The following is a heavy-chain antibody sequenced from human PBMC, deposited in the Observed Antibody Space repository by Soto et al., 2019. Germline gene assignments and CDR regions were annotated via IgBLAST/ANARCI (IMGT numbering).Heavy chain of an antibody. CDR3: VRRSVITVYFDY. D-gene: IGHD3-16*01. CDR2: IYWNDDK. Sequence: GSGPTLVNPTQTLTLTCTFSGFSLSTNGRGVGWIRQPPGKALEWLALIYWNDDKRYSPSLKSRLTITKDTPKNQVVLTMTNMDPVDTATYYCVRRSVITVYFDYWGQGTPVTVSS. V-gene: IGHV2-5*01. J-gene: IGHJ4*02. CDR1: GFSLSTNGRG.